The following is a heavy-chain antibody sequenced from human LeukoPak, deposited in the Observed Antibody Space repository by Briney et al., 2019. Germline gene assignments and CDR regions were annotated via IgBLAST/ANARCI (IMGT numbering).Heavy chain of an antibody. J-gene: IGHJ5*02. V-gene: IGHV3-33*01. CDR3: ARQYVPSEFDP. Sequence: GGSLRLSCSPSGFTFSSYGMHWVRQAPGKGLEWVAVISYDGSNKYFADSVKGRFTISRDNSKNTLYLQMNSLRAEDTAVYSCARQYVPSEFDPWGQGTLVTVSA. D-gene: IGHD2-2*01. CDR1: GFTFSSYG. CDR2: ISYDGSNK.